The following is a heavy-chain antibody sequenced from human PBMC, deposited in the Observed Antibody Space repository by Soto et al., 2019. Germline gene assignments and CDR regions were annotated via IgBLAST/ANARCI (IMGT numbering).Heavy chain of an antibody. D-gene: IGHD3-22*01. CDR1: GYTFNYYG. V-gene: IGHV1-18*04. CDR3: ERDWSRYFDSSGLMWFY. CDR2: ISAHNGDT. Sequence: ASVNVSCKASGYTFNYYGISWVRQAPGQGLEWVGWISAHNGDTKYAQNLQGRLNLTTDTSTSTAYMELTSLTSDDTAVYYCERDWSRYFDSSGLMWFYRGPGRLVAGSS. J-gene: IGHJ4*02.